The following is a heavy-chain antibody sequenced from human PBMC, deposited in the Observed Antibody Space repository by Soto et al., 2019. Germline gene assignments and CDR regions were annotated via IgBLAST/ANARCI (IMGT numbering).Heavy chain of an antibody. CDR2: IYHSGST. D-gene: IGHD5-18*01. CDR1: GGSISSGGYS. V-gene: IGHV4-30-2*01. CDR3: ARGDSYENWFDP. J-gene: IGHJ5*02. Sequence: PSETLSLTCAVSGGSISSGGYSWSWIRQPPGKGLEWIGYIYHSGSTYYNPSLKSRVTISVDRSKNQFSLKLSSVTAADTAVYYCARGDSYENWFDPWGQGTLVTVSS.